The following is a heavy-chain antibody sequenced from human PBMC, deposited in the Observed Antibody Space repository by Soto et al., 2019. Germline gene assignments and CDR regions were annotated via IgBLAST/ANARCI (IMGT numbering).Heavy chain of an antibody. J-gene: IGHJ4*02. CDR2: IVVGSGNT. CDR3: AALDCRGGSCYDGLPVDY. D-gene: IGHD2-15*01. V-gene: IGHV1-58*02. CDR1: GFTFTTSA. Sequence: QMQLVQSGPEVKKPGPSVKVSCKASGFTFTTSAMQWVRQARGQRLEWIGWIVVGSGNTNYAQNFQERVTITRHMSTNTAYMELSSLRSEDTAVYYCAALDCRGGSCYDGLPVDYWGQGTLLTVSS.